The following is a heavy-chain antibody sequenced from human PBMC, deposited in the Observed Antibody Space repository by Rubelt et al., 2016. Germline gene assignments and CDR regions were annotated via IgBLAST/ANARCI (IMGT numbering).Heavy chain of an antibody. CDR3: VRAGYYDFWSGYFRTGLYFDP. J-gene: IGHJ5*02. V-gene: IGHV3-23*01. CDR2: VSGSGGST. CDR1: GFTFGNYH. D-gene: IGHD3-3*01. Sequence: EVHLSESGGGLEQPGGSLRLSCAASGFTFGNYHLTWVRQAPGKGLEWVSGVSGSGGSTYYADSVKGRFAISIDNSRNTMYLQMNSLRAEDTAGYYWVRAGYYDFWSGYFRTGLYFDPWGQGTLVTVSS.